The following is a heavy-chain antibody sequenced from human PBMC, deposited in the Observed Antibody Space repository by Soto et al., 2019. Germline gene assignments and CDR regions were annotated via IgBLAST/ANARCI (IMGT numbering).Heavy chain of an antibody. CDR3: ARDPPATRHGMDV. J-gene: IGHJ6*02. CDR1: GFIFRSYA. Sequence: PGGSLRLSCAASGFIFRSYALHWVRQAPGKELEWVAVTSYDGSDRYYADSVKGRFTISRDNSKNTLYLQMKSLRAEDTAVYYCARDPPATRHGMDVWGQGTTVTVSS. CDR2: TSYDGSDR. V-gene: IGHV3-30*14.